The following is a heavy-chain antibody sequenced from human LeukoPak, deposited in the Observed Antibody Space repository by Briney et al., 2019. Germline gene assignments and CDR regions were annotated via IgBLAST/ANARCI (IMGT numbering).Heavy chain of an antibody. CDR3: ARARWAAAGTRWFDP. D-gene: IGHD6-13*01. J-gene: IGHJ5*02. Sequence: ASVEVSCKASGYTFTGYYMHWVRQAPGQGLEWMGWINPNSGGTNYAQKFQGRVTMTRDTSISTAYMELSRLRSDDTAVYYCARARWAAAGTRWFDPWGQGTLVTVSS. V-gene: IGHV1-2*02. CDR2: INPNSGGT. CDR1: GYTFTGYY.